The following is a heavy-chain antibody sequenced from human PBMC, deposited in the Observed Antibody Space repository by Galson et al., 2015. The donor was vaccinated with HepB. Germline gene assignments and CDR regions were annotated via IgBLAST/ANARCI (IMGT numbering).Heavy chain of an antibody. Sequence: SLRLSCAASGFAVSSNYMSWVRQAPGKGLEWVSIIYSSGSTYYADSVKGRFTISRDNSVNTLYLQLNSLRAEDTAVYYCARESLSGTYDWGQGTLVTVSS. V-gene: IGHV3-53*01. D-gene: IGHD1-26*01. CDR3: ARESLSGTYD. CDR2: IYSSGST. J-gene: IGHJ4*02. CDR1: GFAVSSNY.